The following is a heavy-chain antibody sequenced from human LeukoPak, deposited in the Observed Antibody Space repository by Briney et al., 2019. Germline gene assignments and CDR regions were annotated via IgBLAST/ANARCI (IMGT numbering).Heavy chain of an antibody. Sequence: ASVKVSCKASGYTFTSYGISWVRQAPGQGLEWMGWISAYNGNTNYAQKLQGRVTMTTDTSTSTAYMELRSLRSDDTAVYYCARVVRGTGGSGSYYPNYYYYYYMDVWGKGTTVTISS. V-gene: IGHV1-18*01. CDR2: ISAYNGNT. CDR3: ARVVRGTGGSGSYYPNYYYYYYMDV. CDR1: GYTFTSYG. D-gene: IGHD3-10*01. J-gene: IGHJ6*03.